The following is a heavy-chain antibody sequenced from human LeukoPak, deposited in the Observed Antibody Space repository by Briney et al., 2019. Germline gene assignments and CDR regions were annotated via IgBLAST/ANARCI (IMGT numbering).Heavy chain of an antibody. CDR1: GFTFSNAW. V-gene: IGHV3-15*01. J-gene: IGHJ5*02. CDR3: TTGYCSGGSCYSYNWFDP. Sequence: PGGSLRLSCAVSGFTFSNAWMSSVRQAPGKGLEWVGRIKSNTAGGTTDYAAPVKGRFTISRDDSKNTLYLQMNSLKTEDTAVYHCTTGYCSGGSCYSYNWFDPWGQGTLVTVSS. D-gene: IGHD2-15*01. CDR2: IKSNTAGGTT.